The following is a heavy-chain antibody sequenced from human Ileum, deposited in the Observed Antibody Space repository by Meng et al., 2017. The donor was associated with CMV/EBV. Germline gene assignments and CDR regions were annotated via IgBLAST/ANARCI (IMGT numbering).Heavy chain of an antibody. Sequence: AASGVRFSTCGMHWGRQAQGKGLEGVAGLSSDGSYIRYADSARGRFTISRDNSKSTLFLQMNSLRIEDTAVYYCTRYCGGDCYRGNYWGQGTLVTVSS. CDR1: GVRFSTCG. CDR3: TRYCGGDCYRGNY. D-gene: IGHD2-21*02. V-gene: IGHV3-30*03. J-gene: IGHJ4*02. CDR2: LSSDGSYI.